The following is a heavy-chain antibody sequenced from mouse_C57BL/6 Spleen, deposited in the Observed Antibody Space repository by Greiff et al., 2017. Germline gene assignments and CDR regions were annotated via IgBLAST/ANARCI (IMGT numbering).Heavy chain of an antibody. CDR3: ARSYYYGNSRWYFDV. D-gene: IGHD1-1*01. CDR2: IYPGDGDT. Sequence: QVQLQQSGAELVKPGASVKISCKVSGYAFSSYWMNWVKQRPGKGLEWIGQIYPGDGDTNYNGKFKGKATLTADKSSSTAYMQLSSLTSEDSAVYFCARSYYYGNSRWYFDVWGTGTTVTVSS. CDR1: GYAFSSYW. J-gene: IGHJ1*03. V-gene: IGHV1-80*01.